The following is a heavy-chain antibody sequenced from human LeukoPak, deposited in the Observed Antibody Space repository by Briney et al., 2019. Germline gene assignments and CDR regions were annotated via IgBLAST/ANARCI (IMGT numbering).Heavy chain of an antibody. Sequence: SGGSLRLSCAASRFTFSTYWMHWVRQAPGKGLVWVSRINSDGSSTGYADSVKGRFTISRDNAKSTLYLQMNSLRAEDTAVYYCARDRVGGPLDYWGQGTLVTVSS. CDR3: ARDRVGGPLDY. V-gene: IGHV3-74*01. D-gene: IGHD3-16*01. CDR1: RFTFSTYW. J-gene: IGHJ4*02. CDR2: INSDGSST.